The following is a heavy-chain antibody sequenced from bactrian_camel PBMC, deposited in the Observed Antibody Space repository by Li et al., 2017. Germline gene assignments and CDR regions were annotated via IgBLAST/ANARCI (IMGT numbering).Heavy chain of an antibody. CDR1: AFTSMYWW. CDR2: INNGGGNT. D-gene: IGHD7*01. Sequence: QLVESGGGSVQAGGSLRLSCSAGAFTSMYWWMYWVRQAPGKGLEWVSTINNGGGNTYYADSVKGRFTFPRDTATNTVYLQMNSLKPEDTAVYYCTRGGGSWISYWARGPRSPSP. J-gene: IGHJ4*01. V-gene: IGHV3S25*01.